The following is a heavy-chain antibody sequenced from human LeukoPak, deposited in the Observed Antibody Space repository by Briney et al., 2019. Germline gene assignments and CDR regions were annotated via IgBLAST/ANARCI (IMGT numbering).Heavy chain of an antibody. CDR1: GGSISSGSYY. V-gene: IGHV4-61*02. D-gene: IGHD3-10*01. CDR3: ARGIKWLGELFL. CDR2: IYTSGST. Sequence: SETLSLTCTVSGGSISSGSYYWSWIRQPAGKGLEWIGRIYTSGSTNYNPSLKSRVTISVDTSKNQFSLKLSSVTAADTAVYYCARGIKWLGELFLWGQGTLVTVSS. J-gene: IGHJ4*02.